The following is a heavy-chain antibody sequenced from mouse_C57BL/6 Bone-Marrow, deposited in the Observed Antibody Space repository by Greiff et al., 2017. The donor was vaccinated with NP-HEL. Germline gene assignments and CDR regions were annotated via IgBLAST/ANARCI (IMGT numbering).Heavy chain of an antibody. CDR3: ARAPVYDGSHYFDY. CDR1: GYSITNGNHW. D-gene: IGHD2-3*01. J-gene: IGHJ2*01. CDR2: ISSSGST. Sequence: EVKLMESGPALVKPSQTVSLTCTVTGYSITNGNHWWNWIRQVSGSKLEWIGYISSSGSTDSNPSLKSRIFITRDTSKNQLFLQLNSVTTEDIATYYCARAPVYDGSHYFDYWGQGTTLTVSS. V-gene: IGHV3-4*01.